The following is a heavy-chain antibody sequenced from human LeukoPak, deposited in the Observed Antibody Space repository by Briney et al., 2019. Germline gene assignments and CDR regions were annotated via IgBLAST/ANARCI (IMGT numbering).Heavy chain of an antibody. CDR1: GGSISSGGYY. D-gene: IGHD6-13*01. J-gene: IGHJ4*02. Sequence: SETLSLICTVSGGSISSGGYYWSWIRQTPETGLEWLGEIHHYGTTNYNPSLKSRVTILIDTSKIQFSLKLSSVTAADTAVYYCARTFQSTVPGIAGAGAFDYWGQGILVTVSS. V-gene: IGHV4-39*07. CDR3: ARTFQSTVPGIAGAGAFDY. CDR2: IHHYGTT.